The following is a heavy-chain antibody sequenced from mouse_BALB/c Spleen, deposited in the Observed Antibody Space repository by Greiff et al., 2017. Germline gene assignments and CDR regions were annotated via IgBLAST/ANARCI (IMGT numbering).Heavy chain of an antibody. CDR2: IDPETGGT. CDR1: GYTFTDYE. Sequence: QVQLQQSGAELVRPGASVTLSCKASGYTFTDYEMHWVKQTPVHGLEWIGAIDPETGGTAYNQKFKGKATLTADKSSSTAYMELRSLTSEDSAVYYCTREGGLAYWGQGTLVTVSA. D-gene: IGHD3-3*01. CDR3: TREGGLAY. J-gene: IGHJ3*01. V-gene: IGHV1-15*01.